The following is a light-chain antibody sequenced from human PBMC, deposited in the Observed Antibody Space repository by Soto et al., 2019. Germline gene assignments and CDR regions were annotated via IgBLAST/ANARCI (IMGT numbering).Light chain of an antibody. Sequence: QSALTQPPSASGSPGQSVTISCTGTSSDVGANNYVSWYQQHPGKAPKLMIYEVTKRPSGVPDRFSGSKSGTSASLAITGLQAEDEADYYCQSYDSSLSGYVFGTGTKLTVL. CDR2: EVT. CDR3: QSYDSSLSGYV. V-gene: IGLV2-8*01. CDR1: SSDVGANNY. J-gene: IGLJ1*01.